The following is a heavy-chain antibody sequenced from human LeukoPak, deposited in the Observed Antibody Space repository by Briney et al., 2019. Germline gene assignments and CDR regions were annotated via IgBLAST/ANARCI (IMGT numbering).Heavy chain of an antibody. CDR3: AGPTIAVVAAYDY. Sequence: GGSLRLSCAASGFNFNSFAMNWVRQAPGKGLEWVSYINSSGGTIYLLDSVKGRFTISRDNAKNSLYLQMDSLRPEDTAVYYCAGPTIAVVAAYDYWGQGTLVAVSS. CDR1: GFNFNSFA. V-gene: IGHV3-48*03. CDR2: INSSGGTI. D-gene: IGHD2-2*01. J-gene: IGHJ4*02.